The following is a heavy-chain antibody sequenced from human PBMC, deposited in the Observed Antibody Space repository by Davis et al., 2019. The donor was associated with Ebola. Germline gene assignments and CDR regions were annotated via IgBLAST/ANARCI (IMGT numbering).Heavy chain of an antibody. CDR1: GYTFTGYY. D-gene: IGHD4-17*01. CDR2: INPNSGGT. CDR3: ARGSFTYGDYVTYYYYYYGMDV. J-gene: IGHJ6*02. Sequence: ASVKVSCKASGYTFTGYYMHWVRQAPGQGLEWMGWINPNSGGTNYAQKFQGRVTMTRDTSISTAYMELSRLRSDDTAVYYCARGSFTYGDYVTYYYYYYGMDVWGQGTTVTVSS. V-gene: IGHV1-2*02.